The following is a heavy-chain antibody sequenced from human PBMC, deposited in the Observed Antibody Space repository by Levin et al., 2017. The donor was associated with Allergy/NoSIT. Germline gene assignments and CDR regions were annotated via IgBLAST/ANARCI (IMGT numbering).Heavy chain of an antibody. CDR1: GGSISSGGYS. CDR2: IYHSGST. J-gene: IGHJ4*02. Sequence: LRLSCAVSGGSISSGGYSWSWIRQPPGKGLEWIGYIYHSGSTYYNPSLKSRVTISVDRSKNQFSLKLSSVTAADTAVYYCARVRITMVRGVILRYFDYWGQGTLVTVSS. V-gene: IGHV4-30-2*01. CDR3: ARVRITMVRGVILRYFDY. D-gene: IGHD3-10*01.